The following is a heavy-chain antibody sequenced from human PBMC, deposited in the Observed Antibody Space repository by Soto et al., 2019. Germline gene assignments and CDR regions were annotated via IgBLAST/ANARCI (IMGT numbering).Heavy chain of an antibody. CDR2: ISGSGGST. J-gene: IGHJ4*02. D-gene: IGHD2-21*02. CDR1: GFTFSSYA. V-gene: IGHV3-23*01. CDR3: AKGPFPVVVTAFFDY. Sequence: EVQLLESGGGLVQPGGSLRLSCAASGFTFSSYAMSWVRQAPGKGLEWVSAISGSGGSTYYADSVKGRFTISRDNSKNSLYREMNSMREEDTAGYYCAKGPFPVVVTAFFDYWGQGTLVTVSS.